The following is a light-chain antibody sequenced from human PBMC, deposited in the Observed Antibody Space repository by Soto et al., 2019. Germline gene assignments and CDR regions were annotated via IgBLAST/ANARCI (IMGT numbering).Light chain of an antibody. CDR2: GAS. Sequence: EIVMTQSPATLSVSPGERATLSCRASQRARSSLAWYQQKPGQAPRLLIYGASTRATGIPARFSGSGSGTEFTLTISSLQSEDFAVYYRQQYNNWPWTFGQGTKVEIK. CDR1: QRARSS. V-gene: IGKV3-15*01. CDR3: QQYNNWPWT. J-gene: IGKJ1*01.